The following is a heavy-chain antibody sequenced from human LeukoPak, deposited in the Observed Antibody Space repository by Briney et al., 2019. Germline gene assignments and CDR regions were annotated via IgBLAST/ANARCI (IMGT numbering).Heavy chain of an antibody. CDR3: ARLGARQMLEY. CDR2: IKQDGGQV. D-gene: IGHD4-17*01. CDR1: EFTFSSYW. V-gene: IGHV3-7*01. J-gene: IGHJ4*02. Sequence: GGSLRLSCAASEFTFSSYWMSWVRQAPGKGLEWVANIKQDGGQVYYLESVKGRFTVSRDNAKNSLYLQMNSLRAEDTAVYYCARLGARQMLEYWGQGTLVTVSS.